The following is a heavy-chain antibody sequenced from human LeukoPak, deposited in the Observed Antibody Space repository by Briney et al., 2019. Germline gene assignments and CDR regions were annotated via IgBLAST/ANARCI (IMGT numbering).Heavy chain of an antibody. CDR1: GFTFSTYS. J-gene: IGHJ4*02. Sequence: GGSLRLSCAASGFTFSTYSMNWVRQAPGKGLEWVSSISSSSSYTSYADSVKGRFTISRDNAKNSLYLQMNSLGAEDTAVYYCARDHLAPYFASYSSSSGTFDYWGQGTLVTVSS. V-gene: IGHV3-21*01. CDR3: ARDHLAPYFASYSSSSGTFDY. D-gene: IGHD6-6*01. CDR2: ISSSSSYT.